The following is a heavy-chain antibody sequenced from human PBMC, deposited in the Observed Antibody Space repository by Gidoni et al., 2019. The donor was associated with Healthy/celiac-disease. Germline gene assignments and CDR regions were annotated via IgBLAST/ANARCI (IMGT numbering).Heavy chain of an antibody. CDR3: ANGYRLTGDRWSDY. D-gene: IGHD7-27*01. CDR1: GFTFSSYA. J-gene: IGHJ4*02. V-gene: IGHV3-23*01. Sequence: EVQLLESGGGLVQPGGSLRLSCAASGFTFSSYAMSWVRQAPGKGLEWVSAISGSGGSTYYADSVKGRFTISRDNSKNTLYLQMNSLRAEDTAVYYCANGYRLTGDRWSDYWGQGTLVTVSS. CDR2: ISGSGGST.